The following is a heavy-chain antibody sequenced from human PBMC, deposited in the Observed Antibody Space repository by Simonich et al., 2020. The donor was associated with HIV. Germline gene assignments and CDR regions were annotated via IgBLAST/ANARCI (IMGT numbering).Heavy chain of an antibody. CDR2: RNLNSGDT. Sequence: QVQLVQSGAEVKKPGASVKVSCKASGYTFTDYSIHWVRQAPGQGLEWVGRRNLNSGDTNNAKNYQGRVTITADTSTDTAYMELSSLRSEDTAVYYCASTAGDDHAFDIWGQGTMVTVSS. V-gene: IGHV1-2*02. J-gene: IGHJ3*02. D-gene: IGHD2-21*02. CDR3: ASTAGDDHAFDI. CDR1: GYTFTDYS.